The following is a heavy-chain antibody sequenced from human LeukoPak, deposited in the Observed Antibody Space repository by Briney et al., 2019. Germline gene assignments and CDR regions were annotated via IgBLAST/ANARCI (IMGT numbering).Heavy chain of an antibody. J-gene: IGHJ4*02. CDR3: ARDQGTYDILTGYYGY. V-gene: IGHV1-46*01. D-gene: IGHD3-9*01. CDR1: GYTFTSYY. Sequence: ASVKVSCKASGYTFTSYYMRWVRQAPGQGLEWMGIINPSGGSTSYAQKFQGRVTMTRDTSTSTVYMELSSLRSEDTAVYYCARDQGTYDILTGYYGYWGQGTLVTVSS. CDR2: INPSGGST.